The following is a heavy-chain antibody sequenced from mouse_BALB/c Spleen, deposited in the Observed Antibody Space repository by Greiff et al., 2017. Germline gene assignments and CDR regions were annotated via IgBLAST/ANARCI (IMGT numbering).Heavy chain of an antibody. CDR1: GYTFTSYW. CDR2: IYPGDGDT. CDR3: ARSGGLAMDY. V-gene: IGHV1-87*01. D-gene: IGHD1-1*02. J-gene: IGHJ4*01. Sequence: QVQLQQSGAELARPGASVKLSCKASGYTFTSYWMQWVKQRPGQGLEWIGAIYPGDGDTRYTQKFKGKATLTADKSSSTAYMQLSSLASEDSAVYYCARSGGLAMDYWGQGTSVTVSS.